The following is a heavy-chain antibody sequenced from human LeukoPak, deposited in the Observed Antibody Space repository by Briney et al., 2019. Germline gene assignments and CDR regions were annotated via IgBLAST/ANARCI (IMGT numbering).Heavy chain of an antibody. CDR1: GFTFSSYS. J-gene: IGHJ3*02. CDR2: ISSSSSYK. D-gene: IGHD3-9*01. V-gene: IGHV3-21*01. CDR3: ARDLGAPYDILTGYDAFDI. Sequence: GGSLRLSCAASGFTFSSYSMNWVRQAPGKGLEWVSSISSSSSYKYYADSVKGRFTISRDNAKNSLYLQMNSLRAEDTAVYYCARDLGAPYDILTGYDAFDIWGQGTMVTVSS.